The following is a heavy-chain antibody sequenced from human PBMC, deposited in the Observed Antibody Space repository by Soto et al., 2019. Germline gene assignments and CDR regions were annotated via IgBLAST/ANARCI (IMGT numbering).Heavy chain of an antibody. CDR2: MNPNNGDT. V-gene: IGHV1-8*01. CDR3: ARDATTGCMVRGAYFDY. CDR1: GYTFTSHE. J-gene: IGHJ4*02. Sequence: QVQLVQSGAEVKKPGASVKVSCKASGYTFTSHEINWVLQATGQGLEWVGWMNPNNGDTAYAQKFQGRVTMTRDTSINTAYMELSSLRSEDTAMYYCARDATTGCMVRGAYFDYCGQGALVTVSS. D-gene: IGHD3-10*01.